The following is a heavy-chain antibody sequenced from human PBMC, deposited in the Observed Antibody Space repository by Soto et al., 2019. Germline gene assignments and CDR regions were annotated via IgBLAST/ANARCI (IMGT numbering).Heavy chain of an antibody. V-gene: IGHV4-34*01. Sequence: PSETLSLTCAVYGGSFSGYYWSWIRQPPGKGLEWIGEINHSGSTNYNPSLKSRVTISVDTSKNQFSLKLSSVTAADTAVYYCARRGSYRYGRLWFQHWGQGTLVTVSS. D-gene: IGHD3-16*02. J-gene: IGHJ1*01. CDR3: ARRGSYRYGRLWFQH. CDR2: INHSGST. CDR1: GGSFSGYY.